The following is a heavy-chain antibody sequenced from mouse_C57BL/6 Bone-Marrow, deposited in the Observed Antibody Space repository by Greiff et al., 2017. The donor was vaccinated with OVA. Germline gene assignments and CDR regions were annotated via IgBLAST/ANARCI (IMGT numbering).Heavy chain of an antibody. CDR3: ARATVVFDY. Sequence: DVMLVESGGGLVQPGGSLSLSCAASGFTFTDYYMSWVRQPPGKELEWLGFIRNKANGYKTEYSASVKGRFTIPRDNSQSILYLQMNALRAEDSATYYSARATVVFDYWGQGTTLTVSS. CDR1: GFTFTDYY. V-gene: IGHV7-3*01. J-gene: IGHJ2*01. D-gene: IGHD1-1*01. CDR2: IRNKANGYKT.